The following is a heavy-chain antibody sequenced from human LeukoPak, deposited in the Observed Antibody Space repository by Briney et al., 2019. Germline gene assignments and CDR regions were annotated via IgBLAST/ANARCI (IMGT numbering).Heavy chain of an antibody. CDR1: GGSISSGGYS. V-gene: IGHV4-30-2*01. Sequence: SEALSLTCAVSGGSISSGGYSWSWIRQPPGKGLEWIGYIYHSGSTYYNPSLKSRVTISVDRSKNQFSLKLSSVTAADTAVYYCARDGFAGPRNAFDIWGQGTMVTVSS. CDR3: ARDGFAGPRNAFDI. D-gene: IGHD1-14*01. J-gene: IGHJ3*02. CDR2: IYHSGST.